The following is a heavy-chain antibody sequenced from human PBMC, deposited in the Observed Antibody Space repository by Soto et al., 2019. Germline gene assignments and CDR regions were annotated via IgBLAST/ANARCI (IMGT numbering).Heavy chain of an antibody. CDR2: IYYRGNT. V-gene: IGHV4-59*11. J-gene: IGHJ6*02. Sequence: QVQLEESGPGLVKPSETLSLTCTVSGGSISSHYWSWVRQAPGKGLEWIGCIYYRGNTFYNPSLTSRGTISVDTSNNQFSLKLDSVTPADTAVYYCARDGREASGIDVWGQGTAVTVSS. D-gene: IGHD1-26*01. CDR1: GGSISSHY. CDR3: ARDGREASGIDV.